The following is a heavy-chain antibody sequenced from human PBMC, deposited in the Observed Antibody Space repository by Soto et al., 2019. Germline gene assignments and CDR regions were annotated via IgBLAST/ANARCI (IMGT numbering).Heavy chain of an antibody. CDR3: AREMTGYGDCVDYFDY. J-gene: IGHJ4*02. V-gene: IGHV3-33*01. D-gene: IGHD4-17*01. CDR1: GFTFSSYG. CDR2: IWYDGSNK. Sequence: QVQLVESGGGVVQPGRSLRLSCAASGFTFSSYGMHWVRQAPGKGLEWVAVIWYDGSNKYYADSVKGRFTISRDNSKNTLYLQMNSLRAEDTAVYYCAREMTGYGDCVDYFDYWGQGTLVTVSS.